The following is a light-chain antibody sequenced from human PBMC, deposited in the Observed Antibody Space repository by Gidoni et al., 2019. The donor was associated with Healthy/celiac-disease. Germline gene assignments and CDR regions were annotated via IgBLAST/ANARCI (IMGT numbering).Light chain of an antibody. J-gene: IGKJ2*01. V-gene: IGKV3-11*01. CDR1: QSVSSY. CDR2: DAS. Sequence: EIVLTQSPATLSLSPGERATLSCRASQSVSSYLAWYQQKPGQAPRLLIYDASNRATSIPARFSGSGSGTDFTLTISSLEPEDFAVYYCQQRSNWPTALMYTFXQXTKLEIK. CDR3: QQRSNWPTALMYT.